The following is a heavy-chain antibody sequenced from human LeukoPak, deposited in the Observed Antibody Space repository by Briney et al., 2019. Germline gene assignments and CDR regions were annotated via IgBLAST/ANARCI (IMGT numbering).Heavy chain of an antibody. CDR3: ARDQPRRGPGNHDY. Sequence: GASVMVSCKASGYTFTTYGINWVRQAPGQGLEWMGWISTYDGNTNYAQKLRGRVTMIRDTSTSTAYMELRSLRSDDTAVYYCARDQPRRGPGNHDYWGQGTLGTVSS. V-gene: IGHV1-18*01. J-gene: IGHJ4*02. D-gene: IGHD1-26*01. CDR2: ISTYDGNT. CDR1: GYTFTTYG.